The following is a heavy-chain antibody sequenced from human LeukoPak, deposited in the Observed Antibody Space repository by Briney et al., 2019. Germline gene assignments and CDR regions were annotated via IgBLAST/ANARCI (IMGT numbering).Heavy chain of an antibody. D-gene: IGHD2-21*01. CDR1: GFSPSDFY. J-gene: IGHJ5*02. Sequence: GGSLTLSCAVSGFSPSDFYTSWIRPAPGEGLEWVSNISSSGSTIYYADTVKGRFTISRDNAKSSLYLQMNSLRAEDTAVYYCASTLWIPAWGQGTLVTVSS. CDR2: ISSSGSTI. V-gene: IGHV3-11*01. CDR3: ASTLWIPA.